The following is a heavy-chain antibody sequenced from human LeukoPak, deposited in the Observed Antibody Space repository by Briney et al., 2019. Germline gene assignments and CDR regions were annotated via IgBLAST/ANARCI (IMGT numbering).Heavy chain of an antibody. CDR3: ARVTGYMIEDYFDY. D-gene: IGHD3-22*01. J-gene: IGHJ4*02. Sequence: SETLSLTCTVSGVSISSSNSYWGWIRQPPGKGLEWIGSIYYSGNTYYNASLKSQVSISIDTSKNQFSLKLSSVTAADTAIYYCARVTGYMIEDYFDYWGQGTLVTVSS. CDR1: GVSISSSNSY. V-gene: IGHV4-39*07. CDR2: IYYSGNT.